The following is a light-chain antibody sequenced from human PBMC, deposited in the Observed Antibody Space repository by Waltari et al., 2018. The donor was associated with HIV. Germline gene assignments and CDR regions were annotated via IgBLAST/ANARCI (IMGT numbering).Light chain of an antibody. V-gene: IGLV2-23*02. J-gene: IGLJ3*02. CDR3: CSYAGSNTWV. CDR1: SSDVGSYNL. Sequence: QSALTQPASVSGSPGQSITISCTGTSSDVGSYNLVSWYQQHPGKAPKLMIYEVSKRPSGVSNLFSGSKSGNTASLTMSGLQAEDEADYYCCSYAGSNTWVFGGGTKLTVL. CDR2: EVS.